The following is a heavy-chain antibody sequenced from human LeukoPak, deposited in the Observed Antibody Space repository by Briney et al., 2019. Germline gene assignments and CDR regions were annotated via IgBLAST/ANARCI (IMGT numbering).Heavy chain of an antibody. CDR2: INHSGST. CDR1: GGSFSGYY. J-gene: IGHJ4*02. CDR3: ARHKDYFDY. D-gene: IGHD2-21*01. V-gene: IGHV4-34*01. Sequence: SETLSLTCAVYGGSFSGYYWSWIRQPPGKGLEWIGEINHSGSTNYNPSLKSRVTISVDTSKNQFSLKLSSVTAADTAVYYCARHKDYFDYWGQGTPVTVSS.